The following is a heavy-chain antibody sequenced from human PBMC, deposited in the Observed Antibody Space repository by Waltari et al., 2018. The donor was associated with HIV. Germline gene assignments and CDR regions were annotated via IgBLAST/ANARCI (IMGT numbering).Heavy chain of an antibody. J-gene: IGHJ4*02. D-gene: IGHD3-22*01. CDR1: GYSISRGSH. Sequence: QVPLPESRPGLVKTSETLYLTCTVSGYSISRGSHWSWTSKPPGTGLESIGRIYHSGSTYYNPSLKSRVTISVDTSKNQFSLKLSSVTAADTAVYYCASTVYDSSCYLFDYWGQGTLVTVSS. CDR2: IYHSGST. CDR3: ASTVYDSSCYLFDY. V-gene: IGHV4-38-2*02.